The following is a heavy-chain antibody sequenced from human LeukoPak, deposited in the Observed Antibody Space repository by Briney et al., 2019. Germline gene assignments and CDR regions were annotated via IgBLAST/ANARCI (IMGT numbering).Heavy chain of an antibody. D-gene: IGHD5-12*01. CDR1: GFTFSSYG. Sequence: GSLRLSCAASGFTFSSYGMHWVRQAPGKGLEWVAFIRYDGSNKYYADSVKGRFTISRDNSKNTPYLQMNSLRAEDTAVYYCAKDLVATFPNWFDPWGQGTLVTVSS. J-gene: IGHJ5*02. CDR3: AKDLVATFPNWFDP. V-gene: IGHV3-30*02. CDR2: IRYDGSNK.